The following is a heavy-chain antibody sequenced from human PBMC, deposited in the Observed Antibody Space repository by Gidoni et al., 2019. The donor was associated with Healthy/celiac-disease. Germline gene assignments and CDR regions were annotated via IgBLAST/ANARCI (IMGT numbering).Heavy chain of an antibody. D-gene: IGHD2-15*01. CDR1: GFTVSSNH. CDR3: AREVCSGGSCYSDPWFDP. V-gene: IGHV3-53*01. Sequence: EVQLVESGGGLIQPGGSLRLSCAASGFTVSSNHTSWVRQAPGKGLEWVSVIYSGGSTYYADSVKGRFTISRDNSKNTLYLQMNSLRAEDTAVYYCAREVCSGGSCYSDPWFDPWGQGTLVTVSS. CDR2: IYSGGST. J-gene: IGHJ5*02.